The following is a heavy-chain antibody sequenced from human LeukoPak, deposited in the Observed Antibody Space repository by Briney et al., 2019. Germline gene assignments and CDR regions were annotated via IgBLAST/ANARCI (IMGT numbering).Heavy chain of an antibody. CDR3: AREGVNSGYDY. V-gene: IGHV3-15*06. CDR2: IKSKSDGVTI. Sequence: PGGSLRLSCVASGLTFRNAWMSWVREVPGKGLEWVGRIKSKSDGVTIQYSAPVKGRFTISRDDSKNTLYLQMNSLRNEDTAVYYCAREGVNSGYDYWGQGTLVTVSS. CDR1: GLTFRNAW. D-gene: IGHD5-12*01. J-gene: IGHJ4*02.